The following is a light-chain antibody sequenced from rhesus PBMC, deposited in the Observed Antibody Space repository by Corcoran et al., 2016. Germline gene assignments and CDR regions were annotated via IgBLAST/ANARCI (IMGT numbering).Light chain of an antibody. CDR1: QSVSSS. V-gene: IGKV3-42*03. Sequence: EIVLTQSPATLSLSPGERATLSCRASQSVSSSLAWYQQQPGQAPRLRIYGASSRATGIPDRFSGSGSGTDFTLTISSLEPEDFAGYYCQQYSNWPHSFGQGTKVEIK. J-gene: IGKJ2*01. CDR3: QQYSNWPHS. CDR2: GAS.